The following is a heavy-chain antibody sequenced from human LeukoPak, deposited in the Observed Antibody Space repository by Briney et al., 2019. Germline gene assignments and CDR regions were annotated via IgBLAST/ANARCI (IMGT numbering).Heavy chain of an antibody. CDR3: AKSGLRITGTHIDY. CDR2: IWYDGSNK. D-gene: IGHD1-7*01. Sequence: PGGSLRLSCAASGFTFSSYGMHWVRQAPGKGLGWVAVIWYDGSNKYYADSVKGRFTISRDNSKNTLYLQMNSLRAEDTAVYYCAKSGLRITGTHIDYWGQGTLVTVSS. J-gene: IGHJ4*02. CDR1: GFTFSSYG. V-gene: IGHV3-33*06.